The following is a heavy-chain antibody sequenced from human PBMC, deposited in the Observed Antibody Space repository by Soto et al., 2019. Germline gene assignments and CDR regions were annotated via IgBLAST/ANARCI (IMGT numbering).Heavy chain of an antibody. D-gene: IGHD6-6*01. CDR1: GGSISSYY. CDR2: IYTSGST. Sequence: PSETLSLTCTVSGGSISSYYWSWIRQPAGNGLEWIGRIYTSGSTNYNPSLKSRVTMSVDTSKNQFSLKLSSVTAADTAVYYCARVRIAARTGAYGMAVWGQGSTVTVSS. V-gene: IGHV4-4*07. J-gene: IGHJ6*02. CDR3: ARVRIAARTGAYGMAV.